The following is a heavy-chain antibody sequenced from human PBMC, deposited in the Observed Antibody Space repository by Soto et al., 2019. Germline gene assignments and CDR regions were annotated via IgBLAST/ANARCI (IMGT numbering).Heavy chain of an antibody. CDR1: GGSISRHY. CDR2: IHYSANI. CDR3: ARDELTGGIDV. J-gene: IGHJ6*02. V-gene: IGHV4-59*11. Sequence: SETLSLTCTVSGGSISRHYWSWIRQPLGKGLEWIGYIHYSANINYNPSLKSRATISLDTSKNQLSLKLTSVTAADTAVYYCARDELTGGIDVWGQGTTVTVSS. D-gene: IGHD1-26*01.